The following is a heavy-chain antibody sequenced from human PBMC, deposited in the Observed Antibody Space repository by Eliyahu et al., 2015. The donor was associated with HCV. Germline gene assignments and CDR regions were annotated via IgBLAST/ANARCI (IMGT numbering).Heavy chain of an antibody. CDR1: RFTFSRDW. J-gene: IGHJ4*02. CDR2: INSDGNST. Sequence: EVQLVESGGGSVQPGGSLRLSCAASRFTFSRDWMHWVRQAPGEGLVWVSGINSDGNSTTYADSVKGRFTISRDNAKNTLYLQMNSLRAEDTAVYYCARLIRDLSSPPGDHWGQGTLVTVSS. CDR3: ARLIRDLSSPPGDH. D-gene: IGHD5/OR15-5a*01. V-gene: IGHV3-74*01.